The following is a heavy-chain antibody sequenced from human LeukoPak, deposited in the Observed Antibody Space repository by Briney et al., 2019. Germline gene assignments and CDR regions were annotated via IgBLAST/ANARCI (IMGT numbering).Heavy chain of an antibody. CDR3: ARGRIAVAGGWFDP. CDR1: GYTFTSYD. D-gene: IGHD6-19*01. CDR2: MNPNSGNT. V-gene: IGHV1-8*01. Sequence: PSVEVSCKASGYTFTSYDINWVRQATGQGLEGMGWMNPNSGNTGYAQKFQGRVTMTRNTSISTAYMELSSLRSEDTAEYYCARGRIAVAGGWFDPWGQGTLVTVSS. J-gene: IGHJ5*02.